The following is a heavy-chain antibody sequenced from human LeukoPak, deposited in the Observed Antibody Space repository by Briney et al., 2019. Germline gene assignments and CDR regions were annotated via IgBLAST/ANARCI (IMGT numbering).Heavy chain of an antibody. D-gene: IGHD2-8*01. CDR2: IYYSGST. CDR3: ARALYFRYYFDY. CDR1: GGSINSGGYY. J-gene: IGHJ4*02. Sequence: PSETLSLTCTVSGGSINSGGYYWSWIRQPPGKGLEWIGYIYYSGSTNYNPSLKSRVTISVDTSKNQFSLKLSSVTAADTAVYYCARALYFRYYFDYWGQGTLVTVSS. V-gene: IGHV4-61*08.